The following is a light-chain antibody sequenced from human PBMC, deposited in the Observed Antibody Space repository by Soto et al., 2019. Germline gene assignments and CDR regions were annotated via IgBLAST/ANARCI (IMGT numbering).Light chain of an antibody. CDR3: QTYNDSPFL. J-gene: IGKJ2*01. Sequence: EIVMTQSPATLSASPGESVSLSCRASESLFGFLAWYQQKPGQAPRLLIYGVSTKATGVPARFSGSGSAAAFTLTISSLQSEDSAVYYCQTYNDSPFLFGQGTKLEI. CDR1: ESLFGF. CDR2: GVS. V-gene: IGKV3-15*01.